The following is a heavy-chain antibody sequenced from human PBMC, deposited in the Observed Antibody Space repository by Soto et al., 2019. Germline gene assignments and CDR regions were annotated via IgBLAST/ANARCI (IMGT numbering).Heavy chain of an antibody. CDR2: ISGSADGT. Sequence: GGSLRLSCAASGFPFSSFALSWVRQAPGKGLEWVSAISGSADGTDYANSVKGRFTISRDNSKNTLYLQMNSLRVEDTAVYYCAGPGYSSQDYWGQGTLVTVSS. D-gene: IGHD5-18*01. CDR1: GFPFSSFA. V-gene: IGHV3-23*01. J-gene: IGHJ4*02. CDR3: AGPGYSSQDY.